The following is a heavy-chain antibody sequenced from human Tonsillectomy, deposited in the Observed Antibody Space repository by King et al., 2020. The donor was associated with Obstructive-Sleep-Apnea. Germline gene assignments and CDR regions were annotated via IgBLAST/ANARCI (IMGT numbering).Heavy chain of an antibody. D-gene: IGHD3-22*01. Sequence: VQLVESGGGLVQPGRSLRLSCAASGFPFSNYAMNWVRQAPGKGLEWVSAISGSGGSTYYADSVKGRFTISRDNSKNTLYLQMNSLRAEDTAVYYCAKDGGAYYYESSGYLYYFDYWGQGTLVTVSS. V-gene: IGHV3-23*04. J-gene: IGHJ4*02. CDR3: AKDGGAYYYESSGYLYYFDY. CDR1: GFPFSNYA. CDR2: ISGSGGST.